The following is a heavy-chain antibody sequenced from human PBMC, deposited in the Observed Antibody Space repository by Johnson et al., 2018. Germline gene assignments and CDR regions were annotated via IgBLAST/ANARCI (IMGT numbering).Heavy chain of an antibody. CDR3: AKDNSPAVGDYYYYMDV. D-gene: IGHD2-2*01. Sequence: VQLGQSGGGLVQHGRSLRLCCAASGFIFDDFAIHWVRQAPGKGLDWVSGISWNSGSIGYAASVKGRFIISRDNAKHSLSLQMNRLRVEDTALYYCAKDNSPAVGDYYYYMDVWGKGTTVTVSS. CDR1: GFIFDDFA. J-gene: IGHJ6*03. CDR2: ISWNSGSI. V-gene: IGHV3-9*01.